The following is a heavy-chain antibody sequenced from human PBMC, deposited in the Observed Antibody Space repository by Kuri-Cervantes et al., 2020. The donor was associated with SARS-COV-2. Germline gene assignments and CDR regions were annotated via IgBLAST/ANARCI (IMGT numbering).Heavy chain of an antibody. J-gene: IGHJ4*02. CDR3: ARVSLRTFDY. D-gene: IGHD3-16*01. V-gene: IGHV3-30*01. CDR2: ISYDGSNK. CDR1: GFTFSSYA. Sequence: LSLTCAASGFTFSSYAMHWVRQAPGKGLEWVAVISYDGSNKYYADSVKGRFTISRDNSKNTLYLQMNSLRAEDTPVYYCARVSLRTFDYWGQGTLVTVSS.